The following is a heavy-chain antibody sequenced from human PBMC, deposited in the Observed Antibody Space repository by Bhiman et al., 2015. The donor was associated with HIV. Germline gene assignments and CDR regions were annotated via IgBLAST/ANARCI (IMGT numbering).Heavy chain of an antibody. CDR3: AKDPMTTVMGDWFDP. J-gene: IGHJ5*02. Sequence: EVQLVESGGGLVQPGGSLRLSCAASGFTFSNYWMSWVRQAPGKGLEWVANIKQDGSEKYYVDSVKGRFTISRDNAKNSLYLQMNSLRAEDTAVYYCAKDPMTTVMGDWFDPWGQGTLVTVSS. CDR1: GFTFSNYW. V-gene: IGHV3-7*01. CDR2: IKQDGSEK. D-gene: IGHD4-11*01.